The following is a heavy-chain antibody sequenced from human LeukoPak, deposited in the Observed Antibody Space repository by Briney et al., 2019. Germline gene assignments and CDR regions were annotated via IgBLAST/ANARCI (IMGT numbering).Heavy chain of an antibody. V-gene: IGHV3-30*02. CDR2: IPYDGRNT. Sequence: GGSLRLSCAASGSTFSSNGMYWVRQAPGKGLEWVAFIPYDGRNTYYADSVEGRFTISRDTSKNTLYLQMINLRAEDTAVYYCAKESSASYYFDYWGQGTLVTVSS. CDR3: AKESSASYYFDY. J-gene: IGHJ4*02. CDR1: GSTFSSNG. D-gene: IGHD3-10*01.